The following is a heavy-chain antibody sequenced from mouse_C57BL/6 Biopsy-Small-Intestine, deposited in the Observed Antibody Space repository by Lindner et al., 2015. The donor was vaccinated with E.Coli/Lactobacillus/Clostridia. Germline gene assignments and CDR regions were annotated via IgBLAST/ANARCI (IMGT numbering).Heavy chain of an antibody. CDR3: ARDGLREGNYYAMDY. D-gene: IGHD2-2*01. Sequence: VQLQESGGGLVKPGGSLKLSCAASGFTFSSYAMSWVRQTPEKRLEWVATISDGGSYTYYPDNVKGRFTISRDNAKNNLYLQMSHLKSEDTAMYYCARDGLREGNYYAMDYWGQGTPVTVSS. CDR2: ISDGGSYT. CDR1: GFTFSSYA. J-gene: IGHJ4*01. V-gene: IGHV5-4*01.